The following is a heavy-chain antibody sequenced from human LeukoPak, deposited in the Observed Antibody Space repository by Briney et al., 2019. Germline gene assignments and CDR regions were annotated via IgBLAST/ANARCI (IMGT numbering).Heavy chain of an antibody. J-gene: IGHJ4*02. V-gene: IGHV4-39*01. D-gene: IGHD6-13*01. CDR1: GGSISSSSYY. CDR2: INYSGST. CDR3: ARAAAAGTFPFDY. Sequence: KPSETLSLTCTDSGGSISSSSYYWGWIRQPPGKGLEWIGSINYSGSTYYNPSLKSRVAISVDTSKNQFSLKLSSVTAADTAVYYCARAAAAGTFPFDYWGQGTLVTVSS.